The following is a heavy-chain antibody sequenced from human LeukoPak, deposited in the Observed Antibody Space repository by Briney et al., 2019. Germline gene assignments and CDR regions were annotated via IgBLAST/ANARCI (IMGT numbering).Heavy chain of an antibody. CDR3: ARFAAPILGYCSSTSCYEGYGMDV. CDR1: GYTFTGYY. CDR2: INPNSGGT. D-gene: IGHD2-2*01. Sequence: ASVKVSCKASGYTFTGYYMHWVRQAPGQGLEWMGWINPNSGGTNYAQKFQGRVTMTRDTSTSTVYMELSSLRSEDTAVYYCARFAAPILGYCSSTSCYEGYGMDVWGQGTTVTVSS. J-gene: IGHJ6*02. V-gene: IGHV1-2*02.